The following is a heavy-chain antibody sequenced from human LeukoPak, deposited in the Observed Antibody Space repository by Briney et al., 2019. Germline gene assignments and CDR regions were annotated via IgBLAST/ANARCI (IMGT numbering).Heavy chain of an antibody. CDR3: ARVSTVTTQGDDY. V-gene: IGHV4-31*03. J-gene: IGHJ4*02. CDR2: IYYSGST. D-gene: IGHD4-17*01. Sequence: PSETLSLTRTVSGGSISSGGYYWSWIRQHPGKGLEWIGYIYYSGSTYYNPSLKSRVTISVDTSKNQFSLKLSSVTAADTAVYYCARVSTVTTQGDDYWGQGTLVTVSS. CDR1: GGSISSGGYY.